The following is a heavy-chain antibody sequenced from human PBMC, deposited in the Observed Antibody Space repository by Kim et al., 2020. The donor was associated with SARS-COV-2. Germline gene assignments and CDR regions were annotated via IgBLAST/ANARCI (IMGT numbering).Heavy chain of an antibody. Sequence: GGSLRLSCAASGFSFSTYTMNWVRQAPGKGLEWVSSISGSSSYIYYADSVKGRFTISRDNAKNSVYLQMNSLGAEDTAVFYCAREYCSGGYCYSGLDYWGPGTLVSVSS. D-gene: IGHD2-15*01. V-gene: IGHV3-21*01. CDR2: ISGSSSYI. J-gene: IGHJ4*02. CDR3: AREYCSGGYCYSGLDY. CDR1: GFSFSTYT.